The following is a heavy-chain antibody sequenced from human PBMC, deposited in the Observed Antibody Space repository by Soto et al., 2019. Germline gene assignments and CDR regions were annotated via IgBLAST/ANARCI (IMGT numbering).Heavy chain of an antibody. J-gene: IGHJ3*02. CDR3: ASQEMATKNVDAFDI. CDR2: IYPGDSDT. V-gene: IGHV5-51*01. Sequence: PGESLKISCKGSGYSFTSYWIGWVRQMPGKGLEWMGIIYPGDSDTRYSPSFQGQVTISADKSISTAYLQWSSLKASDTAMYYCASQEMATKNVDAFDIRAQGTTVTVS. D-gene: IGHD5-12*01. CDR1: GYSFTSYW.